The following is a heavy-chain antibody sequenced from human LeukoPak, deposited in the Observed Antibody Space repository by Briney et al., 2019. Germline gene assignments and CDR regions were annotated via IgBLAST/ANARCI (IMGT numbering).Heavy chain of an antibody. Sequence: GGSLRLSCAASGFTFSRYWMSWVRQAPGKGLEWVANIKQDGSEKYYMESVKGRFTISRDNAKNSLYLQMNSLRAEDTAVYYCAKDPKGEPGWGQGTLVTVSS. D-gene: IGHD3-16*01. V-gene: IGHV3-7*03. CDR3: AKDPKGEPG. CDR1: GFTFSRYW. CDR2: IKQDGSEK. J-gene: IGHJ4*02.